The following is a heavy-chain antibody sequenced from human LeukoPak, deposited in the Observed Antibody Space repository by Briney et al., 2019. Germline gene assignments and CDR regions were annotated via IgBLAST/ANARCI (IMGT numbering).Heavy chain of an antibody. CDR3: ARGPSGYNNT. Sequence: GGSLRLSCVASEFSVGSNYMTWVRQAPGKGLEWVSLIYSGGSTYYADSVKGRFTISNSKNTLYLQMNSLRAEDTAVYYCARGPSGYNNTGGQGTLVTVSS. CDR1: EFSVGSNY. D-gene: IGHD5-12*01. CDR2: IYSGGST. V-gene: IGHV3-66*01. J-gene: IGHJ4*02.